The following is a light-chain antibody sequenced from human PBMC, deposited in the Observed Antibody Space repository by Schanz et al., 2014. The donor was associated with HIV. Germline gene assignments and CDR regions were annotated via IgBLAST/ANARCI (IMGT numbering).Light chain of an antibody. CDR3: PSYDTHLGAVM. CDR2: TNT. J-gene: IGLJ3*02. Sequence: QSVLAQPPSVSGAPGQGVTISCTGSSSNIGAGYDVHWYQVFPDRAPQLLIYTNTNRPSGVPDRFSASKSGTSASLDITGLQADDEVDYYCPSYDTHLGAVMFGGGTKLTVL. CDR1: SSNIGAGYD. V-gene: IGLV1-40*01.